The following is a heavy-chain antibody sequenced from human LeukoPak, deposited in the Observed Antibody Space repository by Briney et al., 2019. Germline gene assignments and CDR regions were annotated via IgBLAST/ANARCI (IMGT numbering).Heavy chain of an antibody. D-gene: IGHD2-2*01. J-gene: IGHJ5*02. CDR3: ARDQVYRTSSTSRRWFDP. CDR2: IYHSGRT. V-gene: IGHV4-4*02. CDR1: GGSISSGNW. Sequence: SETLSLTCAVAGGSISSGNWWTWVRQPPGKGLEWIGEIYHSGRTNYSPSLKSRVTISVDKSKNQFSLKLSSVTAADTAVYYCARDQVYRTSSTSRRWFDPWGQGTLVTVSS.